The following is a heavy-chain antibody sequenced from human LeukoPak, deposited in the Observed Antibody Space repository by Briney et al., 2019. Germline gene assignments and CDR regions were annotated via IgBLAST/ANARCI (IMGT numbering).Heavy chain of an antibody. D-gene: IGHD5-18*01. CDR3: ARSTPEYSYGQFDY. CDR1: GYIFTSYW. CDR2: IYPGDSDT. V-gene: IGHV5-51*01. J-gene: IGHJ4*02. Sequence: GGSLXXXCKGSGYIFTSYWIGGVRQLPGKGREGMGIIYPGDSDTIYSPSFQGQVTISADKSISTAYLQWSSLKASDTAMYYCARSTPEYSYGQFDYWGQGTLVTVS.